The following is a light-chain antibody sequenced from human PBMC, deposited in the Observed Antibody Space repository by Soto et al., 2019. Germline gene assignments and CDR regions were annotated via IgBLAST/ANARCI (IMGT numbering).Light chain of an antibody. J-gene: IGKJ4*01. Sequence: DIQMTQSPSSLSASVGDRVTITCRASQDINNYLAWYQQKPGKVPKLLIYGASTLHSVVPSRFSGSGSGADFTLTISRQQPGDVATYYCQTYHRAPLTFGGGTKVEI. CDR2: GAS. CDR1: QDINNY. V-gene: IGKV1-27*01. CDR3: QTYHRAPLT.